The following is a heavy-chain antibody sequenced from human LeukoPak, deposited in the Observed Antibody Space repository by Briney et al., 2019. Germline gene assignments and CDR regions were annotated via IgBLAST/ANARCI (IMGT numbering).Heavy chain of an antibody. Sequence: PSETLSLTCTVSGVSISGYYWNWIRQPAGKGLEWIGRIYYSGSTDYNSSLRSRLTMSVDTSKSQFSLKLTSVTAADTAVYFCAREHRDYEGSGYYVDYWGQGTLVTVSS. D-gene: IGHD3-3*01. J-gene: IGHJ4*02. CDR2: IYYSGST. CDR1: GVSISGYY. V-gene: IGHV4-4*07. CDR3: AREHRDYEGSGYYVDY.